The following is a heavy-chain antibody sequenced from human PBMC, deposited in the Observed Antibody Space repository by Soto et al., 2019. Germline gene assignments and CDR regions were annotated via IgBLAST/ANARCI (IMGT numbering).Heavy chain of an antibody. CDR2: ISGSGGST. J-gene: IGHJ4*02. CDR3: AREVYYDFWSGFNTHPYYFDD. CDR1: GFTFRNYA. Sequence: GGSLRLSCAASGFTFRNYAMNWVRQAPEKGLEWVSTISGSGGSTYYADSVKGRFTISRDNSMNTLYLQMSSLSTEDTAVHHCAREVYYDFWSGFNTHPYYFDDWGQGPWSPSPQ. V-gene: IGHV3-23*01. D-gene: IGHD3-3*01.